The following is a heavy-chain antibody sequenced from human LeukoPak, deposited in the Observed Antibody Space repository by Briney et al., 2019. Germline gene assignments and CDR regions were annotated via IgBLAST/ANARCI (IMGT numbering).Heavy chain of an antibody. CDR3: ARDAGGRTQREGWFDP. V-gene: IGHV3-21*01. CDR2: ISSGGMWI. D-gene: IGHD1-26*01. CDR1: GFTVSSNY. J-gene: IGHJ5*02. Sequence: PGGSLRLSCAASGFTVSSNYMSWVRQAPGKGLEWVSSISSGGMWIYYADSLKGRFTISRDNAKNSLYLQMKSLRVEDTAVYYCARDAGGRTQREGWFDPWGQGTLVTVSS.